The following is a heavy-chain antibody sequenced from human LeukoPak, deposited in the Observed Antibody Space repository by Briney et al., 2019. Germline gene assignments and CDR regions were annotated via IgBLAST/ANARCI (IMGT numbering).Heavy chain of an antibody. CDR3: ARDKAIIVGATSAFDI. D-gene: IGHD1-26*01. J-gene: IGHJ3*02. CDR2: INPSGGST. CDR1: GYTFTSYY. V-gene: IGHV1-46*01. Sequence: ASVKVSCKASGYTFTSYYMHWVRQAPGQGLEWMGIINPSGGSTSYAQKFQGRVTMTRDTSTSTVCMELSSLRSEDTAVYYCARDKAIIVGATSAFDIWGQGTMVTVSS.